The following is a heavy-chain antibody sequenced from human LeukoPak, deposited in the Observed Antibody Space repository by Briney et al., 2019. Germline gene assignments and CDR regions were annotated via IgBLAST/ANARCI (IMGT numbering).Heavy chain of an antibody. CDR1: GGSISSHY. CDR2: IYYSGST. Sequence: RPSETLSLTCTVSGGSISSHYWSWIRQPPGKGLEWIGYIYYSGSTNYNPPLKSRVTISVDTSKNQFSLKLSSVTAADTAVYYCARDKGDYQSGYYYYYGMDVWGQGTTVTVSS. D-gene: IGHD4-17*01. CDR3: ARDKGDYQSGYYYYYGMDV. J-gene: IGHJ6*02. V-gene: IGHV4-59*11.